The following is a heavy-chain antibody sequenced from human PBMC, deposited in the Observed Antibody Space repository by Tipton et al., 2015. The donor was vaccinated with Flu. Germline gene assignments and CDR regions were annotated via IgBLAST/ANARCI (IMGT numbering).Heavy chain of an antibody. CDR1: GFTFSDYY. D-gene: IGHD1-1*01. V-gene: IGHV3-11*01. CDR3: AGPGPERAGDNDAFDI. Sequence: SLRLSCAASGFTFSDYYMSWIRQAPGKGLEWVSYISSSGSTIYYADSVKGRFTISRDNAKNSLYLQMNSLRAEDTAVYYCAGPGPERAGDNDAFDIWGQGTMVTVSS. CDR2: ISSSGSTI. J-gene: IGHJ3*02.